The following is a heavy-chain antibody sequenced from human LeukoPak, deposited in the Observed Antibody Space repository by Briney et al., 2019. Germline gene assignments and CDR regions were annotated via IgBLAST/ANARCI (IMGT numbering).Heavy chain of an antibody. CDR1: GFTFSSYG. Sequence: GGSLRLSCVTSGFTFSSYGMHWVRQAPGKGLEWVAVIWYDGSNKYYADSVKGRFIISRDNSKNTLYLQMNSLRAEDTAVYYCARDISGYYYFDYWGQGTLVTVSS. V-gene: IGHV3-33*08. D-gene: IGHD3-22*01. CDR3: ARDISGYYYFDY. J-gene: IGHJ4*02. CDR2: IWYDGSNK.